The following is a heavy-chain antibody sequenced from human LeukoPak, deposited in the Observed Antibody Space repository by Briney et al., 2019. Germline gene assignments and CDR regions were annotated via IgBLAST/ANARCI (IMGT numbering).Heavy chain of an antibody. V-gene: IGHV4-59*01. CDR2: IYYSGSI. D-gene: IGHD2-21*01. J-gene: IGHJ4*02. Sequence: SETLSLTCTVSGGSISSYYWSWIRQPPGKGLEYLGYIYYSGSINYNPSLKGRVTISVDMSKNQFFLRLSSVTAADTAVYYCATHGVIGTKYYDYWGQGTLVTVSS. CDR1: GGSISSYY. CDR3: ATHGVIGTKYYDY.